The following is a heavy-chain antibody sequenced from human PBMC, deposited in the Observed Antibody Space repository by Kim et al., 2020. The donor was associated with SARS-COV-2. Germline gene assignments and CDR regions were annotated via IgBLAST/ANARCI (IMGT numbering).Heavy chain of an antibody. CDR2: IYYSGST. J-gene: IGHJ4*02. V-gene: IGHV4-59*01. Sequence: SETLSLTCTVSGSSISSYYWSWIRQPPGKGLEWVGYIYYSGSTDYNPSLKSRVTISVDTSKNQFSLKLSSVTAADTAVYYCARGEGSIAVADTWGQGTL. CDR3: ARGEGSIAVADT. D-gene: IGHD6-19*01. CDR1: GSSISSYY.